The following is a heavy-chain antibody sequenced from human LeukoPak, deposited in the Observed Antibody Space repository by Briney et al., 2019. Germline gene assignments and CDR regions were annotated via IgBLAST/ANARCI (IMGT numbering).Heavy chain of an antibody. Sequence: GGSLRLSCAASGFTFSSYAMTWVRQAPGKGLEWVSIIYSGGSTYYADSVKGRFTISRDSSNNTLFLQMSNLRADDSGLYYCATDVRSSPLGFWGHGTLVTVSS. J-gene: IGHJ4*01. CDR2: IYSGGST. CDR3: ATDVRSSPLGF. CDR1: GFTFSSYA. D-gene: IGHD6-13*01. V-gene: IGHV3-66*01.